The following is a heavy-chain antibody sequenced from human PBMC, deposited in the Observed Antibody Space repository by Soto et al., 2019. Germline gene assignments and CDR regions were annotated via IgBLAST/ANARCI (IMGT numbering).Heavy chain of an antibody. D-gene: IGHD6-13*01. CDR2: INPNSGGT. CDR3: ARVLKYSSSHGDWFDP. V-gene: IGHV1-2*02. Sequence: ASVKVSCKASGYTFTGYYMHWVRQAPGQGLEWMGWINPNSGGTNYAQKFQGRVTMTRDTSISTAYMEPSRLRSDDTAVYYCARVLKYSSSHGDWFDPWGQGTLVTVSS. CDR1: GYTFTGYY. J-gene: IGHJ5*02.